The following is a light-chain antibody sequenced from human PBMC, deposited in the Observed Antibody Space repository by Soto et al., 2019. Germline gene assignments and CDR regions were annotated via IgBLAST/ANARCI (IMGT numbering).Light chain of an antibody. CDR1: RSNIGSNY. CDR3: AAWDDSLSGDVV. J-gene: IGLJ2*01. Sequence: QLVLTQPPSASGTPGQRVTISCSGSRSNIGSNYVYWYQQLPGTAPKLLIYSNNQRPSGVPDRFSGSKSGSSASLAISGLRSEDEADYYCAAWDDSLSGDVVFGGGTQLTVL. V-gene: IGLV1-47*02. CDR2: SNN.